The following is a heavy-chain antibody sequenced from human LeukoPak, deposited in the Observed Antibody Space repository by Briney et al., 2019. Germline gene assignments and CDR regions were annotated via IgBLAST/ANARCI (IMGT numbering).Heavy chain of an antibody. V-gene: IGHV3-7*01. D-gene: IGHD3-3*01. Sequence: PGGSLRLSCAASGFTFSSYWMTRVRQAPGKGLEWVGNIKRDGSEKYYVDSVKGRFTISRDNAKNSLYLQMNSLRAEDTAVYYCARDFRFLEDYWGQGTLVTVSS. J-gene: IGHJ4*02. CDR2: IKRDGSEK. CDR1: GFTFSSYW. CDR3: ARDFRFLEDY.